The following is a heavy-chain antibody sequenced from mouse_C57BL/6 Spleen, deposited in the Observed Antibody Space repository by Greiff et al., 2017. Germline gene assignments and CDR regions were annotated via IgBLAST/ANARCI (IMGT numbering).Heavy chain of an antibody. J-gene: IGHJ1*03. CDR2: IDPSDSYT. CDR3: ARSGYYGSSHWYVDV. D-gene: IGHD1-1*01. Sequence: QVQLQQPGAELVRPGTSVKLSCKASGYTFTSYWMHWVKQRPGQGLEWIGVIDPSDSYTNYNQKFKGKATLTVDTSSSTAYMQLSSLTSEDSAVYYCARSGYYGSSHWYVDVWGTGTTVTVSS. CDR1: GYTFTSYW. V-gene: IGHV1-59*01.